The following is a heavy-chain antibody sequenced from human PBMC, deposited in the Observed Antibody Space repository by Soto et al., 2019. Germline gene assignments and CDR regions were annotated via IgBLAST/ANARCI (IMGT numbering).Heavy chain of an antibody. CDR3: TREGI. CDR2: IASSGTPI. Sequence: GGSMRLSCAASGCNFSDYAMNWVRQVPGKGLEWISQIASSGTPIYYADSVRGRFTISRDNAENSLYLQMNSLRDEDTAVYFCTREGIWGQGTLVTVSS. V-gene: IGHV3-48*02. J-gene: IGHJ4*02. CDR1: GCNFSDYA.